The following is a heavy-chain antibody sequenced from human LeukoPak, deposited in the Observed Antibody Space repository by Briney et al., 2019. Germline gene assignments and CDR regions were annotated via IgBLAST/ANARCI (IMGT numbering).Heavy chain of an antibody. J-gene: IGHJ4*02. CDR3: ARAEEYYYGSGSSDY. Sequence: GGSLRLSCAASGFTFDDYGMSWVRQAPGKGLEWVSGINWNGGSTGYADSVKGRFTISRDNAKNSLYLQMNSLRAVDTALYYCARAEEYYYGSGSSDYWGQGTLVTVSS. V-gene: IGHV3-20*04. D-gene: IGHD3-10*01. CDR1: GFTFDDYG. CDR2: INWNGGST.